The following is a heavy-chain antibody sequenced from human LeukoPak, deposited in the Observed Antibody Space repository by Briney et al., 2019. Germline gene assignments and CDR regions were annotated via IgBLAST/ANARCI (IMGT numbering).Heavy chain of an antibody. CDR1: GGSISSGSYH. V-gene: IGHV4-61*02. Sequence: SETLSLTCTVSGGSISSGSYHWSWIRQPARKGLEWIGRIYTSGSTNYNPSLKSRVTISVDTSKNQFSLKLSSVTAADTAVYYCARERAFGVVIIVYYFDYWGQGTLVTVSS. J-gene: IGHJ4*02. CDR2: IYTSGST. CDR3: ARERAFGVVIIVYYFDY. D-gene: IGHD3-3*01.